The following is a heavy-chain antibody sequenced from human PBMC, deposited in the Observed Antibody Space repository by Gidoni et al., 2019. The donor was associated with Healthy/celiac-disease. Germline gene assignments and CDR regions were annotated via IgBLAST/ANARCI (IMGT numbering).Heavy chain of an antibody. CDR1: GFTFDDYT. Sequence: EVQLVESGGVVVQPGGSLRLSCAASGFTFDDYTWHWVRQTPGKGLEVFSLISWDGGSTYYADSMKGRFTISRDNSKNSLYLQMNSLRTEDTALYYCAKDSRLRLGELSLDYWGQGTLVTVSS. V-gene: IGHV3-43*01. CDR2: ISWDGGST. D-gene: IGHD3-16*02. CDR3: AKDSRLRLGELSLDY. J-gene: IGHJ4*02.